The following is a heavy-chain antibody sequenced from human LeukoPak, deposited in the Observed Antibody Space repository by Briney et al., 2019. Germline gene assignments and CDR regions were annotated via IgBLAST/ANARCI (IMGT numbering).Heavy chain of an antibody. CDR3: ARGLSSGWTDDAFDI. CDR2: IYYSGST. V-gene: IGHV4-39*07. J-gene: IGHJ3*02. Sequence: LETLSLTCTVSGGSISSSSYYWGWIRQPPGKGLEWIGSIYYSGSTYYNPSLKSRVTISVDTSKNQFSLKLSSVTAADTAVYYCARGLSSGWTDDAFDIWGQGTMVTVSS. D-gene: IGHD6-19*01. CDR1: GGSISSSSYY.